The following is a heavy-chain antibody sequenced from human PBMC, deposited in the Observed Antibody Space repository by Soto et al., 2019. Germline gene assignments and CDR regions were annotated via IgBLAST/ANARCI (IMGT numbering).Heavy chain of an antibody. CDR3: ARAQYYFDY. CDR1: GGSISSYY. CDR2: IYYSGST. V-gene: IGHV4-59*01. Sequence: SETLSLTCTVSGGSISSYYWSWIRQPPGKGLEWIGYIYYSGSTNYNPSLKSRVTISVDTSKNQFSLKLSSVTAADTAVYYCARAQYYFDYWGQGTLVTVSS. J-gene: IGHJ4*02.